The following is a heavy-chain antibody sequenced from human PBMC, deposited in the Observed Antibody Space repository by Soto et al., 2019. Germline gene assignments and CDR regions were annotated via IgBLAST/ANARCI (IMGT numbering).Heavy chain of an antibody. D-gene: IGHD4-17*01. CDR1: GFTFSGSA. Sequence: EVQLVESVGGLVQPGGSLKLSCAVSGFTFSGSAMHWVRQASGKGLEWVGRIRSKSNSYATAYAASVKGRFTISRDDSKNTAYLQMNSLKTEDTAVYYCTRGYGDYVRDYWGQGTLVTVSS. J-gene: IGHJ4*02. CDR3: TRGYGDYVRDY. V-gene: IGHV3-73*01. CDR2: IRSKSNSYAT.